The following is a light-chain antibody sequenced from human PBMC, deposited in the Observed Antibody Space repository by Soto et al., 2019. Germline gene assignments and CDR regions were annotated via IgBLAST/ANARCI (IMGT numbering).Light chain of an antibody. V-gene: IGLV1-47*01. CDR2: RNN. Sequence: HSVLTQPPSASGTPGQRVTISCSGSSSNLGSNFVYWYQQLPGAAPKLLISRNNERPSGVPDRFSGSKSGTSASLAISGLRSEDEADYHCAAWDDSLSGVVFGGGTKLTVL. CDR3: AAWDDSLSGVV. J-gene: IGLJ3*02. CDR1: SSNLGSNF.